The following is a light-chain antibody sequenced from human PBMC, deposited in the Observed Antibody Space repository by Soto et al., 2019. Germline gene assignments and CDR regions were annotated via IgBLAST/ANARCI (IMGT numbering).Light chain of an antibody. CDR3: QQYNKWPLFT. Sequence: ETVLTQSPATFSVSPGERATLSCRASQSIGSNLAWYQQRPGQPPRLLIYGASTRATGVPARFSGSGSGTEFPPTINSLQSEDFVLYYCQQYNKWPLFTFGPGTKVDIK. CDR1: QSIGSN. J-gene: IGKJ3*01. V-gene: IGKV3-15*01. CDR2: GAS.